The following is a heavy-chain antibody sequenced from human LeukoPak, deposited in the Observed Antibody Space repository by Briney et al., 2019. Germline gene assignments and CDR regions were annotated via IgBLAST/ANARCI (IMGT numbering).Heavy chain of an antibody. V-gene: IGHV3-21*01. CDR1: GFTLSSFS. D-gene: IGHD2-2*01. Sequence: GGSLRLSCAASGFTLSSFSMSWVRQAPGKGLEWVSSISTGSSYIYYADSVKGRFTISRDNAKNSLYLQMTSLRAEDTAVYYCARSEGYCSSTSCDAYYYYMDVWGKGTTVTVSS. CDR2: ISTGSSYI. J-gene: IGHJ6*03. CDR3: ARSEGYCSSTSCDAYYYYMDV.